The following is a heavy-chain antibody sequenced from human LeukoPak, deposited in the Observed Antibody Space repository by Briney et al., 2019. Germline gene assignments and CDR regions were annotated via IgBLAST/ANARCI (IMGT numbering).Heavy chain of an antibody. D-gene: IGHD2-21*02. CDR2: IKQDGSEK. V-gene: IGHV3-7*01. CDR1: GFTFSSYW. J-gene: IGHJ6*03. CDR3: ARVGAYCGGDCYLPYYYYYVDV. Sequence: GGSLRLSCAASGFTFSSYWMSWVRQAPGKGLEWVANIKQDGSEKYYVDSVKGRFTISRDNAKNSLYLQMNSLRAEDTAVYYCARVGAYCGGDCYLPYYYYYVDVWGKGTTVTISS.